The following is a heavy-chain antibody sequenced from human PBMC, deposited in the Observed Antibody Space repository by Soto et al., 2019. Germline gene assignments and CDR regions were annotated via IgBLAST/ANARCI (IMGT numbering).Heavy chain of an antibody. CDR2: INSDGSRT. CDR3: AGGYGFDY. D-gene: IGHD5-12*01. J-gene: IGHJ4*02. CDR1: GFPFSSYW. V-gene: IGHV3-74*01. Sequence: GGSLRLSCAAPGFPFSSYWMNWVRQAPGKGLVWVSRINSDGSRTSYADSVKGRFTISRDNAKNTLYLQMNSLRVEDTAVYYCAGGYGFDYWGQGTLVTVSS.